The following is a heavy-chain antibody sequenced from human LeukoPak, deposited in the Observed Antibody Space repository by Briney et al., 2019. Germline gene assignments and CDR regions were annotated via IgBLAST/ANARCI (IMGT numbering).Heavy chain of an antibody. J-gene: IGHJ4*02. CDR1: GGTFSSYT. V-gene: IGHV1-8*02. CDR3: ARGGVVVAATSLNY. Sequence: ASVKVSCKASGGTFSSYTISWVRQATGQGLEWMGWMNPNSGNTGYAQKFQGRVTMTRNTSISTAYMELSSLRSEDTAVYYCARGGVVVAATSLNYWGQGTLVTVSS. D-gene: IGHD2-15*01. CDR2: MNPNSGNT.